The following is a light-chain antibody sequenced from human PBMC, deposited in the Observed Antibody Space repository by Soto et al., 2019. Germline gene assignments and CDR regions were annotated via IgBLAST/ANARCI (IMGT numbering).Light chain of an antibody. CDR1: QTVSTRY. CDR3: QQYGTSPPWT. J-gene: IGKJ1*01. Sequence: EIVLTQSPGTLSLSPGERATLFCRASQTVSTRYLAWYQQKPGQAPRLLLYGASSRATGIPDRFSGSGSGTDFTLTISRLEPEDFAMYYCQQYGTSPPWTFGQGTKVEI. V-gene: IGKV3-20*01. CDR2: GAS.